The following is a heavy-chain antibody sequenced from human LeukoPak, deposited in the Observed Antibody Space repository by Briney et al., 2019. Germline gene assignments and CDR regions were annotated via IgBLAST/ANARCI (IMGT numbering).Heavy chain of an antibody. J-gene: IGHJ4*02. CDR3: AKDRTHRRYYDSTGYYNQYDY. Sequence: GACLTLSWLASAFIFSNFATSWVRQAPGRGREWVSTISGNAAATYYGDSVKGRFTISRDNSRNTLYLQMNSLRAEDTAIYYCAKDRTHRRYYDSTGYYNQYDYWCQGALVTVSS. CDR1: AFIFSNFA. V-gene: IGHV3-23*01. CDR2: ISGNAAAT. D-gene: IGHD3-22*01.